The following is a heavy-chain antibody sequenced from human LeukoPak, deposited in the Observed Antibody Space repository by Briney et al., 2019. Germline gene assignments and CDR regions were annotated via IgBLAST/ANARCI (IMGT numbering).Heavy chain of an antibody. CDR2: IYYSGST. Sequence: SETLSLTCTVSGGSISSYYWSWIRQPPGKGLEWIGYIYYSGSTNYNPSLKSRVTISVDTSKNQFSLKLSSVTAADTAVYYCAKGEQWPGVDYWGQGTLVTVSS. CDR3: AKGEQWPGVDY. V-gene: IGHV4-59*08. CDR1: GGSISSYY. J-gene: IGHJ4*02. D-gene: IGHD6-19*01.